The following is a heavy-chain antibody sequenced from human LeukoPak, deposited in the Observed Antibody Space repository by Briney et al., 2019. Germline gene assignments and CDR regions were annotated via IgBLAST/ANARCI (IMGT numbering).Heavy chain of an antibody. D-gene: IGHD6-13*01. V-gene: IGHV3-33*06. CDR3: AKDRTVYSSSWYYFDY. J-gene: IGHJ4*02. CDR2: IWYGGSNK. Sequence: PGRSLRLSCAASGFTFSSYGMHWVRQAPGKGLEWVAVIWYGGSNKYYADSVKGRFTISRDNSKNTLYLQMNSLRAEDTAVYYCAKDRTVYSSSWYYFDYWGQGTLVTVSS. CDR1: GFTFSSYG.